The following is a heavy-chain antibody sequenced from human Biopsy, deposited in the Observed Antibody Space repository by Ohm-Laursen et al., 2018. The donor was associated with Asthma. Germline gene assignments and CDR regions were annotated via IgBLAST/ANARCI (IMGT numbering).Heavy chain of an antibody. CDR1: GFTFDDYA. V-gene: IGHV3-9*01. J-gene: IGHJ4*02. CDR2: ISWNSGSI. CDR3: AKGEWELLEANFDY. Sequence: SLRLSCSASGFTFDDYAMHWVRQAPGNGLEWVSGISWNSGSIGYADSVKGRFTISRDNAKNSLYLQMNSLRAEDTALYYCAKGEWELLEANFDYWGQGTLVTVSS. D-gene: IGHD1-26*01.